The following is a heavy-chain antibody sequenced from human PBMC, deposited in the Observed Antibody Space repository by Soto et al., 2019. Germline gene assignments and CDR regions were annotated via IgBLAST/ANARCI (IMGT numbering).Heavy chain of an antibody. CDR2: ISGHGDAT. CDR3: ANSRVSMVRGLIIIPNY. D-gene: IGHD3-10*01. CDR1: GFPFTGYA. Sequence: GGSLRLSCAASGFPFTGYAMSWVRQAPGKGLEWVSAISGHGDATFYTDSVKGRFTISRGNSKNTLYLHMNSLRAEDTALYYCANSRVSMVRGLIIIPNYWGQGTLVTAPQ. J-gene: IGHJ4*02. V-gene: IGHV3-23*01.